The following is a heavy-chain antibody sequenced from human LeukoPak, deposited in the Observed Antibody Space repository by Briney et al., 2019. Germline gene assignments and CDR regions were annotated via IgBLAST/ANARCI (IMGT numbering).Heavy chain of an antibody. CDR3: ARQQVAYYYYYGMDV. J-gene: IGHJ6*04. Sequence: GESLKISCKGSGYSFTTYWIALVRQMPGKGLEWMGIIYPGDSDTRYSPSFQGQVTISADRSISTAFLQWSSLKASDTAMYYCARQQVAYYYYYGMDVWGKGTTVTVSS. V-gene: IGHV5-51*01. D-gene: IGHD2-15*01. CDR2: IYPGDSDT. CDR1: GYSFTTYW.